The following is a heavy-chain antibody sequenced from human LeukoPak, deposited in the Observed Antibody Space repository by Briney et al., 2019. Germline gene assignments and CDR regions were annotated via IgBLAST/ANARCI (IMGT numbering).Heavy chain of an antibody. J-gene: IGHJ4*02. V-gene: IGHV1-18*01. CDR3: ARDSDGKVGAPPYYFDY. CDR1: GYTFTSYG. Sequence: ASVKVSCKASGYTFTSYGISWVRQAPGQGLEWMGWISAYNGNTNYAQKLQGRVTMTTDTSTSTACMELRSLRSDDTAVYYCARDSDGKVGAPPYYFDYWGQGTLVTVSS. D-gene: IGHD1-26*01. CDR2: ISAYNGNT.